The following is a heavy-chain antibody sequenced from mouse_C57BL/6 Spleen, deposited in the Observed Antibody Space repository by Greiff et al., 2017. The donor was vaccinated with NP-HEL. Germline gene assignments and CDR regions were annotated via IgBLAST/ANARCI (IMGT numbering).Heavy chain of an antibody. Sequence: VQLQQPGAELVKPGASVKLSCKASGYTFTSYWMHWVKQRPGQGLEWIGMIHPNSGSTNYNEKFQSKATLTVDQSSSTAYIQLSSLTSEDSAVNYGERSEIYEGYCIAYWGQGTLVTVSA. D-gene: IGHD2-3*01. J-gene: IGHJ3*01. CDR1: GYTFTSYW. CDR2: IHPNSGST. V-gene: IGHV1-64*01. CDR3: ERSEIYEGYCIAY.